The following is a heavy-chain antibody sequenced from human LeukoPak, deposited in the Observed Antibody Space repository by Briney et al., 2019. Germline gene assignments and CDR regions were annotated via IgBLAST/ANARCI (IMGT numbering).Heavy chain of an antibody. CDR1: GFTFSSYG. CDR3: ARYPGSYPLDY. J-gene: IGHJ4*02. V-gene: IGHV3-33*01. CDR2: IWYDGSNK. D-gene: IGHD1-26*01. Sequence: GGSLRLSCAASGFTFSSYGMHWVRQAPGKGLEWVAVIWYDGSNKYYADSVKGRFTISRDNSKNTLYLQMNSLRAEDTAVYYCARYPGSYPLDYWGQGTLVTVSS.